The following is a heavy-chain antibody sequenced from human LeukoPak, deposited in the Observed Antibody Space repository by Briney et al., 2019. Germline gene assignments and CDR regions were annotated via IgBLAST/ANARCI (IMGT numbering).Heavy chain of an antibody. CDR2: ISSSGSTI. CDR1: GFTFSDYY. CDR3: ARRNDILTYGMDV. D-gene: IGHD3-9*01. Sequence: PGGSLRLSCAASGFTFSDYYMSWIRQAPGKGLEWVSYISSSGSTIYYADSVKGRFTISRDNAKNSLYLQMNSLRAEGTAVYYCARRNDILTYGMDVWGQGTTVTVSS. V-gene: IGHV3-11*01. J-gene: IGHJ6*02.